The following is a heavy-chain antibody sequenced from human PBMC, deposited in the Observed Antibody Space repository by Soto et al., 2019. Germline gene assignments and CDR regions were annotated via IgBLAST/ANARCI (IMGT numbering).Heavy chain of an antibody. J-gene: IGHJ4*02. D-gene: IGHD6-13*01. V-gene: IGHV3-9*01. Sequence: HPGGSLRLSCAASGFTFDDYAMHWVRQAPGKGLEWVSGISWNSGSIGYADSVKGRFTISRDNAKNSLYLQMNSLRAEDTALYYCAKGGNSSSWFDYWGQGTLVTVSS. CDR3: AKGGNSSSWFDY. CDR2: ISWNSGSI. CDR1: GFTFDDYA.